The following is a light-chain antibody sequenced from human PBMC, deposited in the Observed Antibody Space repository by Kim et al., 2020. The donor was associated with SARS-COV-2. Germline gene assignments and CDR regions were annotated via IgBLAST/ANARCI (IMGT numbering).Light chain of an antibody. CDR1: QDISKD. V-gene: IGKV1-33*01. J-gene: IGKJ5*01. CDR2: DTS. CDR3: QQYNNLPIT. Sequence: ASVGDSVTITCQASQDISKDLNWYQQKPGKAPKVLIYDTSNLETGVPSRFSGSRSGTDFTFTISSLQPEDIATYYCQQYNNLPITFGQGTRLEIK.